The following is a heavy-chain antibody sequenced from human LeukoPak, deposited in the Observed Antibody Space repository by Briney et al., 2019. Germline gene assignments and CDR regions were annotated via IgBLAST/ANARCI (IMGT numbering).Heavy chain of an antibody. CDR3: ASHRIVVVPAAMPAYYYGMDV. J-gene: IGHJ6*02. CDR2: ISAYNGNT. V-gene: IGHV1-18*01. CDR1: GYTFTSYG. Sequence: ASVKVSCKASGYTFTSYGISWVRQAPGQGLEWMGWISAYNGNTNYAQELQGRVTMTTDTSTSTAYMELRSLRSDDTAVYYCASHRIVVVPAAMPAYYYGMDVWGQGTTVTVSS. D-gene: IGHD2-2*01.